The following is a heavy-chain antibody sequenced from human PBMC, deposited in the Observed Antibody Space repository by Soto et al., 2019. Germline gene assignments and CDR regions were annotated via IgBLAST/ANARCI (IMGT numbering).Heavy chain of an antibody. Sequence: GGSLRLSCAASGFTLDDYAMHWVRQAPGKGLEWVSGISWNSGSIGYADSVKGRFTISRDNAKNSLYLQMNSLRAEDTALYYCAKDIAPRSGSGTSFFDYWGQGTLVTVSS. V-gene: IGHV3-9*01. CDR2: ISWNSGSI. CDR1: GFTLDDYA. D-gene: IGHD3-10*01. CDR3: AKDIAPRSGSGTSFFDY. J-gene: IGHJ4*02.